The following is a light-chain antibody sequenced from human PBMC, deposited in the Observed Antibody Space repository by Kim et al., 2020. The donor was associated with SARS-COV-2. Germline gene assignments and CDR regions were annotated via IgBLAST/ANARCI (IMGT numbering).Light chain of an antibody. CDR3: QHYGSSPLPT. V-gene: IGKV3-20*01. CDR1: QSISSTY. Sequence: EVVLTQSPGTLSLSPGERVTLSCRASQSISSTYVAWYQQKPGQSPRLFIYSASGRAAGVPDRFSGSGSGTDFTLTISRLEPEDFAVYYCQHYGSSPLPTFGQGTKVEIK. CDR2: SAS. J-gene: IGKJ1*01.